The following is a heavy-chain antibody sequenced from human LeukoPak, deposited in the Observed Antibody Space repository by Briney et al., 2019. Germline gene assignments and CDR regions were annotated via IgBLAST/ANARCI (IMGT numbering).Heavy chain of an antibody. V-gene: IGHV1-69*05. J-gene: IGHJ6*03. CDR2: IIPIFGTA. D-gene: IGHD5-18*01. CDR3: ARDRDTAMDYYYYMDV. Sequence: ASVKVSCKASGGTFSSYAISWVRQAPGQGLEWMGRIIPIFGTANYAQKFQGRVTITTDESTSTAYMELSSLRSEDTAVYYCARDRDTAMDYYYYMDVWGKGTTVTVSS. CDR1: GGTFSSYA.